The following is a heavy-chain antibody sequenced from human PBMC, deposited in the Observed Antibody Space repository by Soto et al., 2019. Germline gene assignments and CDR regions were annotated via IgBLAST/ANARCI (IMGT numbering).Heavy chain of an antibody. CDR2: IYPGDSDT. Sequence: HGESLKISCKGSGYSFTSYWIGWVRQMPGKGLEWMGIIYPGDSDTRYSPSFQGQVTISADKSISTAYLQWSSLKASDTAMYYCARHARYYDSSGYRTRLDYWGQGTLVTVSS. D-gene: IGHD3-22*01. J-gene: IGHJ4*02. CDR3: ARHARYYDSSGYRTRLDY. V-gene: IGHV5-51*01. CDR1: GYSFTSYW.